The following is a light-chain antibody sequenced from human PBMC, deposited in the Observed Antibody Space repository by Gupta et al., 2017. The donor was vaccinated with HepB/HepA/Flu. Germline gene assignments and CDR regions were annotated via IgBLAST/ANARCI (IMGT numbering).Light chain of an antibody. V-gene: IGKV3-15*01. Sequence: DIVMTQSPDTVSVSLGERATLSCRASQSVSYNLAWYQQRPGQAPRLLIYGASSRATGIPARFSGSGSETEFTLTISSLRSEDYAVYYCQQYSEWPPYTFGQATKVEIK. CDR2: GAS. CDR3: QQYSEWPPYT. J-gene: IGKJ1*01. CDR1: QSVSYN.